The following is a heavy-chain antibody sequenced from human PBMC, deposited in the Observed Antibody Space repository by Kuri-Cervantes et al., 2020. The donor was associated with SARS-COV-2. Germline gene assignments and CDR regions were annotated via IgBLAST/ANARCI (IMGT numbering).Heavy chain of an antibody. CDR3: ARLNYYDGSDYYNSGYFDF. D-gene: IGHD3-22*01. CDR2: INPSGGST. CDR1: GYTFTSYY. Sequence: ASVKVSCKASGYTFTSYYMHWVRQAPGQGLEWMGIINPSGGSTNYAQKFHGRVLMTRDTSTSTVYMELSSLRSEDTAVYYCARLNYYDGSDYYNSGYFDFWGQGALVTVSS. V-gene: IGHV1-46*01. J-gene: IGHJ4*02.